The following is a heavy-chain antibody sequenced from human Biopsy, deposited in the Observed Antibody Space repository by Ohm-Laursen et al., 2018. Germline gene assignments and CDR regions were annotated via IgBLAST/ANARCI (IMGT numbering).Heavy chain of an antibody. CDR2: NIPILGTG. CDR3: ATKLTGYFHH. Sequence: ASVKVSCKSPGGTFSNYGVNWVRQAPGQGLEWLGGNIPILGTGNYAQKFQDRVTVAANTSTSTATMELRSLRSDDTAVYYCATKLTGYFHHWGQGTLVIVSS. V-gene: IGHV1-69*06. D-gene: IGHD3-9*01. J-gene: IGHJ1*01. CDR1: GGTFSNYG.